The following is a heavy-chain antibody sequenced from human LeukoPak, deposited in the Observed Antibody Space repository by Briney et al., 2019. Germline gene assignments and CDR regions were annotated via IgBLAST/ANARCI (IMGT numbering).Heavy chain of an antibody. CDR3: ARVPPFEYSSSSHYFDY. D-gene: IGHD6-6*01. CDR1: GYTFTSYG. CDR2: ISAYNGNT. J-gene: IGHJ4*02. Sequence: ASVKVSCKASGYTFTSYGISWVRQAPGQGLEWMGRISAYNGNTNYAQKLQGRVTMTTDTSTSTAYMELRSLRSDDTVVYYCARVPPFEYSSSSHYFDYWGQGTLVTVSS. V-gene: IGHV1-18*01.